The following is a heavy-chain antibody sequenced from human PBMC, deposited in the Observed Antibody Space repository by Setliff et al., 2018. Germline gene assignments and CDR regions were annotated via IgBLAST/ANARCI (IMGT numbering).Heavy chain of an antibody. CDR2: INHSGST. CDR1: GGSFSGYY. J-gene: IGHJ5*02. Sequence: NPSETLSLTCAVYGGSFSGYYWSWIRQPPGKGLEWIGEINHSGSTNYNPSLKSRVTISVDTSKNQFSLKLSSVTAADTAVYYCASSFYDSPVFDPWGQGTLVTSPQ. D-gene: IGHD3-22*01. CDR3: ASSFYDSPVFDP. V-gene: IGHV4-34*01.